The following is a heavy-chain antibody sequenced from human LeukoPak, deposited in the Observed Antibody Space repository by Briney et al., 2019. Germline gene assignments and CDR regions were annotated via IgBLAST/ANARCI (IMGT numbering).Heavy chain of an antibody. D-gene: IGHD6-19*01. J-gene: IGHJ4*02. V-gene: IGHV3-33*01. CDR2: IWYDGSNK. CDR1: GFTFSSYG. CDR3: ARDGDSSGWYGGYFDY. Sequence: PGGSLRLSCAASGFTFSSYGMHWVRQAPGKGLEWVAVIWYDGSNKYYADSVKGRFTISRDNSKNTLSLQMSSLRAEDTAVYYCARDGDSSGWYGGYFDYWGQGTLVTVSS.